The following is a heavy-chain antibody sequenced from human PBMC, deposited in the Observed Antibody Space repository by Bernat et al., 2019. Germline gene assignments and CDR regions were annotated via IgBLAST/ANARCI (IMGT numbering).Heavy chain of an antibody. J-gene: IGHJ5*02. CDR1: GGSISSSSYY. Sequence: QLQLQESGPGLVKPSETLSLTCTVSGGSISSSSYYWGWIRQPPGKGLEWIGSIYYIGSTYYNPSLKSRVTISVDTSKNQFSLKLSSVTAADTAVYYCARSDIVVVPAAMSWFDPWGQGTLVTVSS. V-gene: IGHV4-39*01. CDR3: ARSDIVVVPAAMSWFDP. CDR2: IYYIGST. D-gene: IGHD2-2*01.